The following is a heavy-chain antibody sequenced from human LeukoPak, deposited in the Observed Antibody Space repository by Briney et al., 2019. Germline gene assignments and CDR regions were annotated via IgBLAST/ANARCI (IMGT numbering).Heavy chain of an antibody. D-gene: IGHD3-22*01. CDR1: GFTFRSYA. V-gene: IGHV3-23*01. CDR3: AKGSYYDSSGSFYFDY. J-gene: IGHJ4*02. Sequence: PGGSLRLSCAASGFTFRSYAMSWVRQAPGKGLEWVSDNSGSGDNTYYADSVKGRFTISRDNSKNTLYVQVNSLGTEDTAAYYCAKGSYYDSSGSFYFDYWGQGTLVTVSS. CDR2: NSGSGDNT.